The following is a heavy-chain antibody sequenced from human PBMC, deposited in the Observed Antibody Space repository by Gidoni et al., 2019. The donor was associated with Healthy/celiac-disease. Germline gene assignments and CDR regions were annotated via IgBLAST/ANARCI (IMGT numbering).Heavy chain of an antibody. V-gene: IGHV3-23*01. CDR3: AKDRSKELWFGESDFDY. CDR2: ISGSGGST. CDR1: GFTFSSSP. J-gene: IGHJ4*02. D-gene: IGHD3-10*01. Sequence: EVQLLESGGGLVQPGGSLRLSCAASGFTFSSSPMSWVREAPGKGLEWVSAISGSGGSTYYADSVKGRFTISRDNSKNTLYLQMNSLRAEDTAVYYCAKDRSKELWFGESDFDYWGQGTLVTVSS.